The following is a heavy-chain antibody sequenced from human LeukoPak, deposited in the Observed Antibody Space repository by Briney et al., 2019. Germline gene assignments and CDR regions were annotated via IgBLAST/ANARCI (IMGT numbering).Heavy chain of an antibody. V-gene: IGHV3-30*18. Sequence: GGSLRLSCAASGFTFSDYVMHRVRQAPGKGLEWVGVISVDGNNKYYGESVKGRLTISRDNSKNTLYLQINSLRPEDTAVYYCAKDQSQWGQGTLVIVSS. CDR2: ISVDGNNK. J-gene: IGHJ4*02. CDR3: AKDQSQ. CDR1: GFTFSDYV.